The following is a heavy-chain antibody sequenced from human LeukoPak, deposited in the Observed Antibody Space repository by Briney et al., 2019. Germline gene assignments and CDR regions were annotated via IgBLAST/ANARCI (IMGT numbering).Heavy chain of an antibody. CDR1: GGSISSYY. J-gene: IGHJ4*02. CDR3: ARCGARAGLVPFDY. Sequence: KTSETLSLTCTVSGGSISSYYWSWIRQPPGKGLEWIGYIYYSGSTNYNPSLKSRVTISVDASKNQFSLKLSSVTAADTAVYYCARCGARAGLVPFDYWGQGTLVTVSS. D-gene: IGHD2-21*01. CDR2: IYYSGST. V-gene: IGHV4-59*01.